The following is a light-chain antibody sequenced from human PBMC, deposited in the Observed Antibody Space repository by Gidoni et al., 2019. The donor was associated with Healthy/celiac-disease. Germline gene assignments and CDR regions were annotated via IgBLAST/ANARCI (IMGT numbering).Light chain of an antibody. CDR1: QSISSY. CDR2: AAS. CDR3: QQSYSTPRT. V-gene: IGKV1-39*01. Sequence: DIQMTQSPSSLSASVGDRVTITCRASQSISSYLNWYQQKPGKDPKLLIYAASSLHSGVPSRFSGSGSGTDFTLTISSLQPEDFATYYCQQSYSTPRTFGQXTKVEIK. J-gene: IGKJ1*01.